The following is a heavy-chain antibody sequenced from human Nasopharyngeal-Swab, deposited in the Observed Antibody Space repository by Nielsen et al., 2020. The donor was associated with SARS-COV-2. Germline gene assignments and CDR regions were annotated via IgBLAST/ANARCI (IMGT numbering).Heavy chain of an antibody. CDR3: AREDTAMVVDY. D-gene: IGHD5-18*01. J-gene: IGHJ4*02. CDR1: GFTFSSYG. CDR2: IWYDGSNK. Sequence: GESLKISCAASGFTFSSYGMHWVRQAPGKGLGWVAVIWYDGSNKYYADSVKGRFTISRDNSKNTLYLQMNSLRAEDTAVYYCAREDTAMVVDYWGQGTMVTVSS. V-gene: IGHV3-33*01.